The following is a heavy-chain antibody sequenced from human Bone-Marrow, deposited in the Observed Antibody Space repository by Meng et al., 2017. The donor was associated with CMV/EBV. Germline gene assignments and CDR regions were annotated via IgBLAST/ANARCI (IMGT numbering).Heavy chain of an antibody. D-gene: IGHD6-13*01. CDR3: ARELTTRYSSSWFDY. J-gene: IGHJ4*02. CDR1: GFTFSSYG. V-gene: IGHV3-33*01. CDR2: IWYDGSNK. Sequence: LKISCAASGFTFSSYGMHWVRQAPGKGLEWVAVIWYDGSNKYYADSVKGRFTISRDNSKNTLYLQMNSLRAEDTAVYYCARELTTRYSSSWFDYWGQGTLVTVSS.